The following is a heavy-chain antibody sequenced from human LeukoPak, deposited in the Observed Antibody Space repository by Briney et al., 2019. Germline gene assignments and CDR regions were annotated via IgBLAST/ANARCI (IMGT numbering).Heavy chain of an antibody. CDR2: IKPNHGAT. J-gene: IGHJ3*02. Sequence: ASVKVSCKASGYTFTGYYIHWVRHAPGQGIEWMGWIKPNHGATNYAQKFQGRVTMTRDTSISTAYMELSRLRSDDTAIYYCARVRENYGDYPLEGSFDIWGQGTMVTVSS. CDR3: ARVRENYGDYPLEGSFDI. D-gene: IGHD4-17*01. CDR1: GYTFTGYY. V-gene: IGHV1-2*02.